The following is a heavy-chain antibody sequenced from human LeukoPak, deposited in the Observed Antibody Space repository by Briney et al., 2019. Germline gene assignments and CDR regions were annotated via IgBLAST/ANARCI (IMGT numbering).Heavy chain of an antibody. CDR1: GFTFSSYA. Sequence: PGGSLRLSCAASGFTFSSYAMSWVRQAPGKGLEWVSAISGSGGSTYYADSVKGRFTISRDNSKNTLYLQMNSLRAEDTAVYYCAKDRPHYYDSSGYLYYWGQGTLVTVSS. CDR2: ISGSGGST. CDR3: AKDRPHYYDSSGYLYY. J-gene: IGHJ4*02. V-gene: IGHV3-23*01. D-gene: IGHD3-22*01.